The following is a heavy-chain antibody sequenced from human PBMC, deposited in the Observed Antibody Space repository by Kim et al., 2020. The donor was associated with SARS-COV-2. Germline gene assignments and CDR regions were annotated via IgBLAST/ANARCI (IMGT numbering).Heavy chain of an antibody. Sequence: LSARVTIPVETSKNQFSLKLSSVTAADTAVYYCARGSSLTIFGVVGWFDPWGQGTLVTVSS. D-gene: IGHD3-3*01. J-gene: IGHJ5*02. V-gene: IGHV4-59*09. CDR3: ARGSSLTIFGVVGWFDP.